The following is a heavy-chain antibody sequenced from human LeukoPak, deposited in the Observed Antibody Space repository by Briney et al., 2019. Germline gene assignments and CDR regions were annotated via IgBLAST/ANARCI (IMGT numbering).Heavy chain of an antibody. D-gene: IGHD2-2*01. Sequence: SVKVSCKASGGTFSSYAISWVRQAPGQGLEWMGRIIPILGIANYAQKFQGRVTITADKSTSTAYMEQSSLRSEDTAVYYCARGYCSSTSCYYNWFDPWGQGTLVTVSS. CDR1: GGTFSSYA. CDR2: IIPILGIA. J-gene: IGHJ5*02. CDR3: ARGYCSSTSCYYNWFDP. V-gene: IGHV1-69*04.